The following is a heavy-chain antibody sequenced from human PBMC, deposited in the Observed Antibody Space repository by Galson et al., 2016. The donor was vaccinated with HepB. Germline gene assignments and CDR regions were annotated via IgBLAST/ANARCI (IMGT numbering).Heavy chain of an antibody. V-gene: IGHV3-21*01. CDR3: AKDSSGWSRDY. CDR1: GFTFSAYS. CDR2: ISKTSASM. Sequence: SLRLSCAASGFTFSAYSMTWVRQAPGRGLEWVSFISKTSASMLYADSVKGRFTVSRDDVGNTLYLQMNSLRAEDTAVYYCAKDSSGWSRDYWGQGTLATVSS. J-gene: IGHJ4*02. D-gene: IGHD6-19*01.